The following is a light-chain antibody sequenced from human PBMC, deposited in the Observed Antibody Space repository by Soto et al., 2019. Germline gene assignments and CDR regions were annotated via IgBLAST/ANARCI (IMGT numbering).Light chain of an antibody. CDR3: QQRSNWPPIT. V-gene: IGKV3-11*01. CDR2: DAS. CDR1: QSVSSY. J-gene: IGKJ5*01. Sequence: EIVFTQSPATLSLSPGERATLSCRASQSVSSYLAWYQQKPGQAPRLLIYDASNRATGIPARFSGSGSGTDFTLTISRLEPEDFAIYYCQQRSNWPPITFCQGTRLEIK.